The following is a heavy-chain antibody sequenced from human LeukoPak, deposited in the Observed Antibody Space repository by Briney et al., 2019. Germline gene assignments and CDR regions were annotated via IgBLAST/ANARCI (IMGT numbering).Heavy chain of an antibody. CDR3: ARILRFRYGYGYYYYMDV. J-gene: IGHJ6*03. CDR1: GGSVSGHY. D-gene: IGHD5-18*01. Sequence: PSETLSLTCGVYGGSVSGHYWSWVRQPPGEGLEWIGDINHSGVTTYNPSLKSRLTISIDTSKNQFSLKLSSVTAADTAVYYCARILRFRYGYGYYYYMDVWGKGTTVTVSS. V-gene: IGHV4-34*01. CDR2: INHSGVT.